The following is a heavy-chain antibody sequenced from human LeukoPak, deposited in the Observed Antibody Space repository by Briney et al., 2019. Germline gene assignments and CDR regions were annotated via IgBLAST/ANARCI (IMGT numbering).Heavy chain of an antibody. CDR2: ISAGSGST. J-gene: IGHJ6*02. Sequence: GGSLRLSCAGSGFTFSSYAMSWVRHAPGKGLEWVSAISAGSGSTYYADSVKGRFTISRDNSKNTLYLQMNSLRADDTAAYYCSKGGTPTSYYYGMDVWGQRTTVTVSS. CDR1: GFTFSSYA. CDR3: SKGGTPTSYYYGMDV. D-gene: IGHD3-16*01. V-gene: IGHV3-23*01.